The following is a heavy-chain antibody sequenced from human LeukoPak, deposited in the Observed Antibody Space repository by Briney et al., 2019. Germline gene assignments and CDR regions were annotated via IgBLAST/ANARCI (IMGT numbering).Heavy chain of an antibody. CDR1: GFTFSSSW. D-gene: IGHD2-2*01. J-gene: IGHJ4*02. CDR2: IKQDGTEE. CDR3: ARDPCHGALDY. Sequence: GGSLRLSFVASGFTFSSSWMSWVRRAPGKGLEWVANIKQDGTEEYYVDSVRGRFSISKDNAKNSLYLQMNSLRAEGTAVYYCARDPCHGALDYWGQGALVTVSS. V-gene: IGHV3-7*03.